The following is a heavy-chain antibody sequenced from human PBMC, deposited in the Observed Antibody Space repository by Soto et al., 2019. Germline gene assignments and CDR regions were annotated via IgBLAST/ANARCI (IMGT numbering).Heavy chain of an antibody. CDR2: IIPIFGTA. D-gene: IGHD5-12*01. CDR3: EREAYTYRGYDSNWFDP. CDR1: GGTFSSYA. J-gene: IGHJ5*02. V-gene: IGHV1-69*06. Sequence: SVKVSCKASGGTFSSYAISWVRQAPGQGLEWMGGIIPIFGTANYAQKFQGRVTITADKSTSTAYMELSSLRSEETDVYYCEREAYTYRGYDSNWFDPWGEGTLVTVSS.